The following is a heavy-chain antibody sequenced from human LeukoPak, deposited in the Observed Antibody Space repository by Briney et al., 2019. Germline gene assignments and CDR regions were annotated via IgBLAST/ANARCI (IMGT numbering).Heavy chain of an antibody. CDR3: ARDSTRVGWSWSWFYYYGMDX. D-gene: IGHD6-19*01. Sequence: GGSLRLSCAASGFTFSSYWMSWVRQAPGKGLEWVANIKQDGSEKYYVDSVKGRFTISRDNAKNSLYLQMNSLRAEDTAVYYCARDSTRVGWSWSWFYYYGMDXXXQGTTVTVSS. CDR2: IKQDGSEK. V-gene: IGHV3-7*01. J-gene: IGHJ6*01. CDR1: GFTFSSYW.